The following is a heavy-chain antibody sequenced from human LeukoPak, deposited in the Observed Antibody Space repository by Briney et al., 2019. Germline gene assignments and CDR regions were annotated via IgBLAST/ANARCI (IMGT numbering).Heavy chain of an antibody. CDR1: GFTFSTYA. CDR2: ISRDESSK. J-gene: IGHJ6*02. CDR3: AREWFGEYV. D-gene: IGHD3-10*01. V-gene: IGHV3-30-3*01. Sequence: GRSLRLSCAAAGFTFSTYAMHWVRQPPGKGLEWVARISRDESSKFYADSVKGRFTISRDNYENTLYLQMNSLRAEDTAVYYCAREWFGEYVWGQGTTVTVSS.